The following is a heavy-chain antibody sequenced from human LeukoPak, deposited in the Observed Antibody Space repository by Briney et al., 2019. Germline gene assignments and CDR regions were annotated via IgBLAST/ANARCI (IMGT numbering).Heavy chain of an antibody. V-gene: IGHV4-4*08. CDR2: IYSSETT. CDR3: ARRNDFDI. Sequence: KPSETLSLTCTVSGGSITGYHWSWIRQPPGKGLEWIGYIYSSETTEYKPSLESRVTISADTSKNQLSLKLASVTAADTAIYYCARRNDFDIWGQGTMVTVSS. J-gene: IGHJ3*02. CDR1: GGSITGYH.